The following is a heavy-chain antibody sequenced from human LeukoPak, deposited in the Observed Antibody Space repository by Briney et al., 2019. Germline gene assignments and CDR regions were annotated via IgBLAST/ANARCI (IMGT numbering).Heavy chain of an antibody. Sequence: PGGSLRLSCAASGFTFSSYAMSWVRQPPGKGLEWIGSIYYSGSTYYNPSLKSLVTISVDTSKNQFSLKLSSVTAADTAVYYRARHHQAVVVVITSLSVGYFDYWGQGTLVTVSS. D-gene: IGHD3-22*01. CDR2: IYYSGST. CDR3: ARHHQAVVVVITSLSVGYFDY. CDR1: GFTFSSYA. J-gene: IGHJ4*02. V-gene: IGHV4-39*01.